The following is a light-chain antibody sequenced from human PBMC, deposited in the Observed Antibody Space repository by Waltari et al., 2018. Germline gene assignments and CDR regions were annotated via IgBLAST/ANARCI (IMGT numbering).Light chain of an antibody. J-gene: IGLJ2*01. CDR2: GNS. Sequence: QSGLPQPPSVSGAPGQRVTISCPWSSSNIGAGYDVHWYQLLPGTAPNLLIYGNSNRPSGVPDRFSGSKSGTSASLAITGLQAEDEADYYCQSYDSSLSGSVFGGGTKLTVL. V-gene: IGLV1-40*01. CDR3: QSYDSSLSGSV. CDR1: SSNIGAGYD.